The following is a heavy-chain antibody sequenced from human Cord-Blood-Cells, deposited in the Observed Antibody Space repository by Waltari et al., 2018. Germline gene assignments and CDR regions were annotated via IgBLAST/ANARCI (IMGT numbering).Heavy chain of an antibody. CDR3: ARQRSYYDILTGYYAFDI. CDR1: GGSIGSSSYY. D-gene: IGHD3-9*01. J-gene: IGHJ3*02. CDR2: IYYSGST. Sequence: QLQLQESGPGLVTPSETLSLTCTVSGGSIGSSSYYWGRFRHPPGKGLEWIGSIYYSGSTYYNPSLKSRVTISVDTSKNQFSLKLSSVTAADTAVYYCARQRSYYDILTGYYAFDIWGQGTMVTVSS. V-gene: IGHV4-39*01.